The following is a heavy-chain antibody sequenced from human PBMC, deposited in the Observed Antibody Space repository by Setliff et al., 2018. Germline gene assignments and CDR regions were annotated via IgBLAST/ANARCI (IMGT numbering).Heavy chain of an antibody. J-gene: IGHJ5*02. Sequence: TGGSLRLSCAASGFSFSSYEMNWVRQAPGKGLEWVSYISSSGSTIYYADSVKGRFTISRDNAKNSLYLQMNSLRSEDTAVYYCATGGRFLEWLGPVTWWFDPWGQGTLVTVSS. CDR1: GFSFSSYE. CDR3: ATGGRFLEWLGPVTWWFDP. V-gene: IGHV3-48*03. CDR2: ISSSGSTI. D-gene: IGHD3-3*01.